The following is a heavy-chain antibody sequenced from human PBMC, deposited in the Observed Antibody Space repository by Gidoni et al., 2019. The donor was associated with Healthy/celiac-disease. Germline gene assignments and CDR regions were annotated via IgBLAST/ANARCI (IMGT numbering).Heavy chain of an antibody. CDR2: IIPIFGTV. D-gene: IGHD6-6*01. Sequence: QVQLVQSGAEVKKPGSSVKVSCRASGGTFSSYAISWVRQAPGQGLEWMGGIIPIFGTVNYAQKFQGRVTITADESTITAYMELSSLRSEDTAVYYCARDMYSSSSIGIYYYGMDVWGQGTTVTVSS. CDR1: GGTFSSYA. J-gene: IGHJ6*02. CDR3: ARDMYSSSSIGIYYYGMDV. V-gene: IGHV1-69*01.